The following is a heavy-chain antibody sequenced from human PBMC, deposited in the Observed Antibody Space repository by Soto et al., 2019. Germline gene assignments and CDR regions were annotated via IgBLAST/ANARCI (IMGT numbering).Heavy chain of an antibody. V-gene: IGHV1-46*01. CDR1: GYTFTSYY. Sequence: QVQLVQSGAEAKKPGASVKVSCKASGYTFTSYYMHWVRQAPGQGLEWMGIINPSGGSTSYAQKFQGRVTMTRDTSTSTVYMELSSLRSEDTAVYYCARDLGWELTLYYFDYWGQGTLVTVSS. CDR2: INPSGGST. D-gene: IGHD1-26*01. J-gene: IGHJ4*02. CDR3: ARDLGWELTLYYFDY.